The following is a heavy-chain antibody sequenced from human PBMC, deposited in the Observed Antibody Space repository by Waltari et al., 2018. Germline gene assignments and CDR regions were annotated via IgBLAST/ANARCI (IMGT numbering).Heavy chain of an antibody. CDR3: ARDEYDYIWGSYRYYFDY. CDR2: IIPILGIA. J-gene: IGHJ4*02. D-gene: IGHD3-16*02. Sequence: QVQLVQSGAEVKKPGSSVKVSCKASGGTFSSYAISWVRQAPGQGLEWMGGIIPILGIANYAQKFQGRVTITADESTSTAYMELSSLRSEDTAVYYCARDEYDYIWGSYRYYFDYWGQGTLVTVSS. CDR1: GGTFSSYA. V-gene: IGHV1-69*04.